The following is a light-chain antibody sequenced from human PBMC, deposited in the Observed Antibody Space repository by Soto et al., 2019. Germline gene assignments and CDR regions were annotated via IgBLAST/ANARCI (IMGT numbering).Light chain of an antibody. Sequence: QSVLTQPPSASGTPGQRVTISCSGSSSNIGDSYGYWFQQLPGTAPKLIIYRNNQRPSGVPDRFSGSKSGNSASLAISGLRPEDEADYYCATWDDSLRGWVFGGGTKLTVL. V-gene: IGLV1-47*01. CDR3: ATWDDSLRGWV. CDR2: RNN. CDR1: SSNIGDSY. J-gene: IGLJ3*02.